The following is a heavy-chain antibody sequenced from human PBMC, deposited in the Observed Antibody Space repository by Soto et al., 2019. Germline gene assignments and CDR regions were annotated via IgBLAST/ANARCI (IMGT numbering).Heavy chain of an antibody. V-gene: IGHV3-15*07. Sequence: EVKLVESGGGLVKPGGSLRLSCAASGFMLTKAWMNWIRQAPGKGLEWVGRIKSKTDGGTIDYAAPVKGRFTISIDESRNRLYLQMNSLKSEDTAVYYCRGSGWPDDSWGQGTLVTVSS. D-gene: IGHD6-19*01. CDR1: GFMLTKAW. CDR2: IKSKTDGGTI. J-gene: IGHJ4*02. CDR3: RGSGWPDDS.